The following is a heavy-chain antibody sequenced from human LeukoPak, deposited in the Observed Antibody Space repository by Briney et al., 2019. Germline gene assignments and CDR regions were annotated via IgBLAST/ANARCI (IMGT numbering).Heavy chain of an antibody. D-gene: IGHD4-17*01. CDR2: IPDDGRNK. V-gene: IGHV3-30*18. Sequence: GGSLRLSCAASGFTVSSNYMSWVRQAPGKGLEWVGVIPDDGRNKKYADSVKGRFTISRDNSKDTLYLQMNSLRDEDTAVYYCAKRPSDYGDYVTYFDYWGQGTLVTVSS. CDR1: GFTVSSNY. CDR3: AKRPSDYGDYVTYFDY. J-gene: IGHJ4*02.